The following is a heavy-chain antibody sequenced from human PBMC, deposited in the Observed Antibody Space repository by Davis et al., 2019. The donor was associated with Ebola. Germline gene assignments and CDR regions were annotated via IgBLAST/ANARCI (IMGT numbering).Heavy chain of an antibody. Sequence: SGPTLVKPTQTLTLTCTFSGFSLSTSGMCVSWIRQPPGKALEWLALIDWDDDKYYSTSLKTRFTISKDTSKNQVVLTMTNMDPVDTATYYCARIRRGGEQLVYYYYGMDVWGQGTTVTVSS. V-gene: IGHV2-70*01. J-gene: IGHJ6*02. CDR2: IDWDDDK. CDR3: ARIRRGGEQLVYYYYGMDV. D-gene: IGHD6-13*01. CDR1: GFSLSTSGMC.